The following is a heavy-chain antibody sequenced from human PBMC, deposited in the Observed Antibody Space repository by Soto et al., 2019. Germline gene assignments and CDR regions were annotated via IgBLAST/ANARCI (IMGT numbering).Heavy chain of an antibody. Sequence: SETLSLTCTVSGGSISSGGYYWSWIRQHPGKGLEWIGCVYYTGRTYYSPSLKSRLSISVDTSENRFSLKLTSVTAADTAIYYCARSVFPWGQGTLVTVSS. CDR1: GGSISSGGYY. CDR3: ARSVFP. J-gene: IGHJ5*02. V-gene: IGHV4-31*03. CDR2: VYYTGRT.